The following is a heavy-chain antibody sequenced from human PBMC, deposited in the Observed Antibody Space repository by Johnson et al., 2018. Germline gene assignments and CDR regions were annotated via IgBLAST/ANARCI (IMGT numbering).Heavy chain of an antibody. CDR1: GFTFSSYG. CDR2: MSASSSST. Sequence: VQLQESGGGVVQPGRSLRLSCAASGFTFSSYGMHWVRQAPGKGLASVSAMSASSSSTYSADSVKGRFTIPRDNSKNTVYLQMNRLRAEDTAVYYWSKHKSRSIVVRGDTFDIWGQGTMVTVSS. D-gene: IGHD3-22*01. CDR3: SKHKSRSIVVRGDTFDI. J-gene: IGHJ3*02. V-gene: IGHV3-23*01.